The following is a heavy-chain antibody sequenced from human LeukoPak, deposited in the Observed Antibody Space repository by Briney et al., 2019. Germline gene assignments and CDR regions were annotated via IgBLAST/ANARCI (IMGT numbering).Heavy chain of an antibody. CDR1: GFTFSSYA. V-gene: IGHV3-15*01. CDR2: IKSKTDGGTT. Sequence: GGSLRLSCAASGFTFSSYAMSWVRQAPGKGLEWVGRIKSKTDGGTTDYAAPVKGRFTISRDDSKNTLYLQMNSLKTEDTAVYYCTRGLFGVVNDACDIWGQGTMVTVSS. CDR3: TRGLFGVVNDACDI. D-gene: IGHD3-3*01. J-gene: IGHJ3*02.